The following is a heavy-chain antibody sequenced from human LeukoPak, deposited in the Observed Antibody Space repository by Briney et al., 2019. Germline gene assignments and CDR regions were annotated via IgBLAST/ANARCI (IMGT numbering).Heavy chain of an antibody. CDR2: IYYSGST. J-gene: IGHJ4*02. D-gene: IGHD3-3*01. CDR1: GGSISSSSYY. V-gene: IGHV4-39*07. Sequence: SETLSLTCTVSGGSISSSSYYWGWIRQPPGKGLEWIGSIYYSGSTYYNPSLKSRVTISVDTSKNQFSLKLSSVTAADTAVYYCARDPGYDFWSGYQHEYYFDYWGQGTLVTVSS. CDR3: ARDPGYDFWSGYQHEYYFDY.